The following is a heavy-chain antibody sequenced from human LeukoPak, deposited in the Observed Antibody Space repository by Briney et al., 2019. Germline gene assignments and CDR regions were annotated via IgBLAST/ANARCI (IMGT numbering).Heavy chain of an antibody. D-gene: IGHD2-2*02. V-gene: IGHV1-69*13. Sequence: ASVKVSCKASGGTFSSYAISWVRQAPGQGLEWMGGIIPIFGTANSAQKFQGRVTITADESTSTAYMELSSLRSEDTAVYYCARGVVPAAIFDGFDPWGQGTLVTVSS. CDR1: GGTFSSYA. J-gene: IGHJ5*02. CDR2: IIPIFGTA. CDR3: ARGVVPAAIFDGFDP.